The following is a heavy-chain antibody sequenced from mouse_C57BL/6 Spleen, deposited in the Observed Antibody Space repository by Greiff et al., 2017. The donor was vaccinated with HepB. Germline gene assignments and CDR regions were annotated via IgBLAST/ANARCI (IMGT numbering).Heavy chain of an antibody. J-gene: IGHJ1*03. CDR1: GFTFSSYT. V-gene: IGHV5-9*01. Sequence: EVMLVESGGGLVKPGGSLKLSCAASGFTFSSYTMSWVRQTPEKRLEWVATISGGGGNTYYPDSVKGRFTISRDNAKNTLYLQMSSLRSEDTALYYCARGPREYGSSWYFDGWGTGTTVTVSS. D-gene: IGHD1-1*01. CDR2: ISGGGGNT. CDR3: ARGPREYGSSWYFDG.